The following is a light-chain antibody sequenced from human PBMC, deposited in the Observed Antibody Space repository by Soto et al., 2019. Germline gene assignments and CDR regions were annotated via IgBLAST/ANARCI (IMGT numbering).Light chain of an antibody. CDR3: AAWDDSLNGLV. Sequence: QSVVTQPPSASGTPGRRVTMSCSGSSSNIGRNTVDWYQHLPGTAPKLLIYSNDQRPSGVPDRFSGSKSGTSASLAISGLQSEDEADYYCAAWDDSLNGLVFGTGTKLTVL. V-gene: IGLV1-44*01. J-gene: IGLJ1*01. CDR2: SND. CDR1: SSNIGRNT.